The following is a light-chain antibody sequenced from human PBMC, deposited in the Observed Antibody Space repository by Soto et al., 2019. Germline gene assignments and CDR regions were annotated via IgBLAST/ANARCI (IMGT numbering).Light chain of an antibody. V-gene: IGKV3-20*01. Sequence: ENVLTQSPGTLSVSPGERATLSCRASQSVYANFVAWYQQTPGQAPRLLIYAASSRATGVPDRFSGSGSGTDCTLTISSLEPEDFAVYYCQQYGSSLRTFGQGTRVEMK. CDR1: QSVYANF. CDR3: QQYGSSLRT. CDR2: AAS. J-gene: IGKJ1*01.